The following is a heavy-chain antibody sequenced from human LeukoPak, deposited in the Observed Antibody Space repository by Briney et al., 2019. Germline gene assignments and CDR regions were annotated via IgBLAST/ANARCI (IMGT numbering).Heavy chain of an antibody. CDR3: AKTTVGYSSGRYPGWPADC. V-gene: IGHV3-23*01. D-gene: IGHD6-19*01. J-gene: IGHJ4*02. CDR1: GFTFNTYA. CDR2: ICGSGGCT. Sequence: PGGSLRLSCEASGFTFNTYAIYWVRQAPGKGLEWVSGICGSGGCTYYADSVKGRFTISRDNSKNTVYLQMNSLTADDTAVYYWAKTTVGYSSGRYPGWPADCWGQGTLVTVSS.